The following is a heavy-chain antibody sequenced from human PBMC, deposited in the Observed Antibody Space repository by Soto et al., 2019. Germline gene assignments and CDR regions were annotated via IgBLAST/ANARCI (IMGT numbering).Heavy chain of an antibody. J-gene: IGHJ4*02. D-gene: IGHD6-25*01. CDR1: GYTFTSYG. Sequence: ASVKVSCKASGYTFTSYGISWGRQAPGQGLEWMGWISAYNGNTNYAQKLQGRVTKTTDTSTSTAYMELRSLRSNDTAVYYCARERSGWQSDSIPIDYWGQRTLVTV. CDR2: ISAYNGNT. V-gene: IGHV1-18*01. CDR3: ARERSGWQSDSIPIDY.